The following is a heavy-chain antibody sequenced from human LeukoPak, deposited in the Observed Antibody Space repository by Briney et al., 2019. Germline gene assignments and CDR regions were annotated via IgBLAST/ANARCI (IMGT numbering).Heavy chain of an antibody. CDR2: IMPVFGTP. D-gene: IGHD3-3*01. CDR1: GDTFNSYT. J-gene: IGHJ3*02. Sequence: SVKVSCKAAGDTFNSYTFNWVRQAPGQGLEWMGGIMPVFGTPDYARKFQDRVTITADKFTNTTYMQLRSLRSQDTAVYYCARVFTVGFWSGRASDSPPPNDAFDIWGQGTMVTVSS. CDR3: ARVFTVGFWSGRASDSPPPNDAFDI. V-gene: IGHV1-69*06.